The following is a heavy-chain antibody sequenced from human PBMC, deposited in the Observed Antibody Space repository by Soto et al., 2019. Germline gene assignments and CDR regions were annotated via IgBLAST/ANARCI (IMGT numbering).Heavy chain of an antibody. CDR2: IYPGDSDT. CDR3: ARLYYYDSSGYYGNAFDI. CDR1: GDRLSPDR. Sequence: KGSGDRLSPDRFRVGRHMPGKGLEWMGIIYPGDSDTRYSPSFQGQVTISADKSISTAYLQWSSLKASDTAMYYCARLYYYDSSGYYGNAFDIWGQGT. V-gene: IGHV5-51*01. D-gene: IGHD3-22*01. J-gene: IGHJ3*02.